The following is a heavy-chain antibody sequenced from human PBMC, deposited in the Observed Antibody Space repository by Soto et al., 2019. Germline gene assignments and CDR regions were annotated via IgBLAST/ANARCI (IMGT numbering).Heavy chain of an antibody. J-gene: IGHJ6*03. V-gene: IGHV3-9*01. CDR3: AKDVHYYGSGYYYMDV. CDR2: ISWNSGSI. CDR1: GFTFDDYA. D-gene: IGHD3-10*01. Sequence: GGSLRLSCAASGFTFDDYAMHWLRQAPGKGLEWVSGISWNSGSIGYADSVKGRFTISRDNAKNSLYLQMNSLRAEDTALYYCAKDVHYYGSGYYYMDVWGKGTTVTVSS.